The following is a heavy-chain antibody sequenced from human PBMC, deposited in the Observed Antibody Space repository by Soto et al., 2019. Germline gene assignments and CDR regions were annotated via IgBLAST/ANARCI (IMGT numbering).Heavy chain of an antibody. D-gene: IGHD4-4*01. CDR2: IFYSGSP. CDR3: ARGGVTTRPLWFDP. V-gene: IGHV4-31*03. CDR1: GGSISSGGYF. Sequence: SETLSLTCTVSGGSISSGGYFWSWIRQHPGKGLEWIGYIFYSGSPYYNPSLKSRVTISVDTSENQFSLKLSSVTAEDTAVYYCARGGVTTRPLWFDPWGQGTLVTVSS. J-gene: IGHJ5*02.